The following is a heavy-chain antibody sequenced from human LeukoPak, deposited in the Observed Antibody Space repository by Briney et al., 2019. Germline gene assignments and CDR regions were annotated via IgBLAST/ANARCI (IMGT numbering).Heavy chain of an antibody. CDR3: ARGRPLGGATYYYYYGMDV. CDR1: DGSISSGSYY. J-gene: IGHJ6*02. Sequence: SETLSLTCTVSDGSISSGSYYWGWVRQPPGKGLEWIGEINHSGSTNYNPSLKSRVTISVDTSKNQFSLKLTSVTAADTAVYYCARGRPLGGATYYYYYGMDVWGQGTTVTVSS. V-gene: IGHV4-39*07. CDR2: INHSGST. D-gene: IGHD1-26*01.